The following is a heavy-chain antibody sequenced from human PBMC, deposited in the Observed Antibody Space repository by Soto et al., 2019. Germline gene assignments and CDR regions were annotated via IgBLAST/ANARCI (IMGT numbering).Heavy chain of an antibody. CDR1: GGSISSGDYY. CDR3: ARSTRDGGDAFDI. D-gene: IGHD3-10*01. V-gene: IGHV4-30-4*01. J-gene: IGHJ3*02. Sequence: QVQLQESGPGLVKPSQTLSLTCTVSGGSISSGDYYWSWIRQPPGKGLEWIGYIYYSGSTYYNPSVKIRVTISVDTSKSQFSLKLSSVTAADTAVYYCARSTRDGGDAFDIWGQGTMVTVSS. CDR2: IYYSGST.